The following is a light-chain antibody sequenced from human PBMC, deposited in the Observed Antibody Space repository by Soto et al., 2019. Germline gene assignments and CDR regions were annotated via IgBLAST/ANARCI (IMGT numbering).Light chain of an antibody. CDR1: QSVSSD. J-gene: IGKJ1*01. V-gene: IGKV3-15*01. Sequence: EIGLTQSPDTLSLSAGERATLSCRASQSVSSDYVVWYQQKPGQAPRLLIYGASTRATAIPPRFSGSGSGTEFTLTISSLQSEDFAVYYCQQYNNWLTWTFGQGTKVDIK. CDR2: GAS. CDR3: QQYNNWLTWT.